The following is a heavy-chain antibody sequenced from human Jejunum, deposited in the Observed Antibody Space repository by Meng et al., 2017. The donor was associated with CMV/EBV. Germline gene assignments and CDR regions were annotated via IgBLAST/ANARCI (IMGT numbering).Heavy chain of an antibody. Sequence: SGFTFGDYAMTWVRQAPGKGLEWVGSIRGKAHGERTEYATSGKGRFSISRDDARSIAYLQVNSVKAEDTAVYYCSPWVTSSTLANWGPGTLVTVSS. V-gene: IGHV3-49*04. D-gene: IGHD2-21*02. CDR2: IRGKAHGERT. CDR3: SPWVTSSTLAN. J-gene: IGHJ4*02. CDR1: GFTFGDYA.